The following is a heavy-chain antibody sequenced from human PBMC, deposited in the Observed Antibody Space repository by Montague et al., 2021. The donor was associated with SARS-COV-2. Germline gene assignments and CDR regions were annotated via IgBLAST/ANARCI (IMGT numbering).Heavy chain of an antibody. CDR2: FYSVWST. Sequence: ETLSLTCTVSGASVGSSDWGWIRQSPGTGLEWIGYFYSVWSTDYNPSLKSRATISRDTSKNQFSLKVKSVTAADTAVYYCARETMTADAFDIWGQGTMVTVSS. J-gene: IGHJ3*02. V-gene: IGHV4-59*02. D-gene: IGHD1-14*01. CDR3: ARETMTADAFDI. CDR1: GASVGSSD.